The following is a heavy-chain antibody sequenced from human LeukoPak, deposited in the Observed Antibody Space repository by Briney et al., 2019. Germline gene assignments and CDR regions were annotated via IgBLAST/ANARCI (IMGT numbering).Heavy chain of an antibody. CDR2: IYYSGGN. V-gene: IGHV4-39*07. CDR1: GGSISSRGYY. J-gene: IGHJ4*02. CDR3: ARGPYYFDS. Sequence: SETLSLTCTVSGGSISSRGYYWGWIRQPPGRGLEWIGSIYYSGGNDYNPSLNSRVTISVDTSKNQFSLRLSSVTAADTAVYYCARGPYYFDSWGPGTLVTVSS.